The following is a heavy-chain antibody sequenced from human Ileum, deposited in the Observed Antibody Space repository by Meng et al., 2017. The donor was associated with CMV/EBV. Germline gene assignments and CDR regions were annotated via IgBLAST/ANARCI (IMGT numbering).Heavy chain of an antibody. CDR3: ARDCCKNRSWFDP. Sequence: QVKLQEPGPRLVKPSEPLPPTCTVSGDSIKNYYWTWLRQPAGKGLEWLGRIHYSGGTDDNPSLKSRVTLSIDTSKNQLSLKIYSVTAADTAVYYCARDCCKNRSWFDPWGQGTLVTVSS. D-gene: IGHD2-21*01. CDR1: GDSIKNYY. V-gene: IGHV4-4*07. CDR2: IHYSGGT. J-gene: IGHJ5*02.